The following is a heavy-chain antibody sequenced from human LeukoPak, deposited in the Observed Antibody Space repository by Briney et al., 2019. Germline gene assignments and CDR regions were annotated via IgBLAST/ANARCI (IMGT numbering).Heavy chain of an antibody. V-gene: IGHV4-31*03. Sequence: SQTLSLTCTVSGGSISSGGGYYWSWIRQHPGKGLEWIGFIYYSGITYYNPSLKRRLTMSVDTSKNQFSLRLASVTAADTAVYYCARDLEYCSSSNCPRYWYFDLWGRGTLVTVSS. CDR1: GGSISSGGGYY. CDR2: IYYSGIT. J-gene: IGHJ2*01. D-gene: IGHD2-2*01. CDR3: ARDLEYCSSSNCPRYWYFDL.